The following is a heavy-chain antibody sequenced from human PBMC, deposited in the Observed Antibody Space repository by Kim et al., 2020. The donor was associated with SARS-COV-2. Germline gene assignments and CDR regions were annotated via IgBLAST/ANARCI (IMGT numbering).Heavy chain of an antibody. CDR3: ARNVGVEFDY. Sequence: GGFLRLSCVASGLSISMFSLTWVRQAPGKGLEWVANIYDDGSTKYYVDSVKGRFTISRDNAKNEMFLQLNSLRAEDTGLYYCARNVGVEFDYWCQGTLVTVSS. D-gene: IGHD2-2*01. J-gene: IGHJ4*02. V-gene: IGHV3-7*03. CDR1: GLSISMFS. CDR2: IYDDGSTK.